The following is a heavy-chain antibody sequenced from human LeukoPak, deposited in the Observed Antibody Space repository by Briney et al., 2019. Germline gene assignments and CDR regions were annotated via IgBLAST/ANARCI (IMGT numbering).Heavy chain of an antibody. CDR2: IYHSGST. CDR3: ARLMVDSR. CDR1: GYSISSGYY. V-gene: IGHV4-38-2*02. J-gene: IGHJ4*02. Sequence: SETLSLTCTVSGYSISSGYYWGWIRQPPGKGLEWIGSIYHSGSTYYNPSLKSRVTISVDTSKNQFSLKLSSVTAADTAVYYCARLMVDSRWGQGTLVTVSS. D-gene: IGHD2-15*01.